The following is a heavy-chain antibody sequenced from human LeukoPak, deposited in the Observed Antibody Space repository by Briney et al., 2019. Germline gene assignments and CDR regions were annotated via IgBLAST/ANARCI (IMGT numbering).Heavy chain of an antibody. V-gene: IGHV4-59*01. CDR1: GGSISSYY. D-gene: IGHD2-2*01. J-gene: IGHJ6*03. CDR2: IFYSGST. CDR3: ARDSRVWSSTQYYYYYYMAV. Sequence: SETLSLTCTVSGGSISSYYWSWLRQPPGKGLEWIGNIFYSGSTNYNPSLKSRVTISVDTSKNQFSLMLGSVTAADTAVYYCARDSRVWSSTQYYYYYYMAVWGKGTTVTVSS.